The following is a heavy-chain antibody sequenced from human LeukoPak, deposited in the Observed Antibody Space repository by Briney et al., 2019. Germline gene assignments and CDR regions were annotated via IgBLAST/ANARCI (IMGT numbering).Heavy chain of an antibody. Sequence: GGSLRLSCAASGFTFSSYSMNWVRQAPGKGLEWVSAISGGGGSTYYAASVKGRFTISRDNSKNTVYLQMNRLRAEDTAVYYCAKGVDSNDYADIEYDYWGQGTLVTVSS. V-gene: IGHV3-23*01. CDR3: AKGVDSNDYADIEYDY. J-gene: IGHJ4*02. CDR1: GFTFSSYS. D-gene: IGHD3-22*01. CDR2: ISGGGGST.